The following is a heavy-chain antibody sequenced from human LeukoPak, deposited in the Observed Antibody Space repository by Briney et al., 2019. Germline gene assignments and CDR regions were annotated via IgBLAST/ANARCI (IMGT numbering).Heavy chain of an antibody. Sequence: KASETLSLTCTVSGGSISSYYWSWIRQPPGKGLEWIGYIYYSGSTNYNPSLKSRVTISVDTSKNQFSLKLSSETAADTAVYYCAGQIYGDYVWFDYWGQGTLVTVSS. J-gene: IGHJ4*02. CDR2: IYYSGST. D-gene: IGHD4-17*01. CDR1: GGSISSYY. CDR3: AGQIYGDYVWFDY. V-gene: IGHV4-59*01.